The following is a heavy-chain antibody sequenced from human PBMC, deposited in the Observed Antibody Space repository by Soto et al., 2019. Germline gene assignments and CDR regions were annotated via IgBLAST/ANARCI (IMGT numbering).Heavy chain of an antibody. CDR3: ARESATTHDGFDI. CDR2: ISGYNGNT. D-gene: IGHD4-17*01. V-gene: IGHV1-18*01. CDR1: GYTFTSYD. Sequence: QVQVVQSGAEVKKPGASVKVSCKTSGYTFTSYDISWVRQAPGQGIEWMGWISGYNGNTNYAQKLQGRVTMTTDTSTSTAYLELRSLRSDDTAVYYCARESATTHDGFDIWGQGTMVIVSS. J-gene: IGHJ3*02.